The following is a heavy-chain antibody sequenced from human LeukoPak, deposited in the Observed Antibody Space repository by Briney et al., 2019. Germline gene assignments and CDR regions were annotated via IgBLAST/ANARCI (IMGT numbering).Heavy chain of an antibody. J-gene: IGHJ6*03. CDR1: GFTFSSYG. CDR3: AREREYSSSSAGDYYYYYMDV. Sequence: GGSLRLSCAASGFTFSSYGMHWVRQAPGKGLEWVAVISYDGSNKYYADSVKGRFTISRDNAKNSLYLQMNSLRAEDTAVYYCAREREYSSSSAGDYYYYYMDVWGKGTTVTVSS. V-gene: IGHV3-30*03. CDR2: ISYDGSNK. D-gene: IGHD6-6*01.